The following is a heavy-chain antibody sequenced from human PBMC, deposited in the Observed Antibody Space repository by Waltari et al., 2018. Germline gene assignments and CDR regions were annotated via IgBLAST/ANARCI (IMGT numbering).Heavy chain of an antibody. CDR3: ARQTHYGTDV. CDR1: GFTFSSYW. V-gene: IGHV3-74*01. Sequence: EVQLVGSGGGLVQPGGSLRLSCAASGFTFSSYWMHWVRQAPGKGLVWVSRINTDGSYTNYADSVKGRFTISRDSAKNTLYLQMHSLGAEDTAVYYCARQTHYGTDVWGQGTTVTVSS. J-gene: IGHJ6*02. CDR2: INTDGSYT.